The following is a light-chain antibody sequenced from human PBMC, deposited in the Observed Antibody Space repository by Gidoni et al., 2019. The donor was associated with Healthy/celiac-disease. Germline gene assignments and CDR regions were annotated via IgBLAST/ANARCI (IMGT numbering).Light chain of an antibody. CDR2: GAA. Sequence: EIVMTQSPATLSVSPGERDTLSCRASQSVSSNLAWYQQKPGQAPRRLIYGAATRATGIPARFSGSGSGTEFTLTISSLQSEDFAVYYCQQYNNWPQTFGQGTKVEIK. V-gene: IGKV3-15*01. CDR1: QSVSSN. J-gene: IGKJ1*01. CDR3: QQYNNWPQT.